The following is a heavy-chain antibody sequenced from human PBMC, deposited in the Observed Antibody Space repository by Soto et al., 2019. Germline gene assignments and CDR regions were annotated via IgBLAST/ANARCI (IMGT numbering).Heavy chain of an antibody. CDR3: VRAAHSCPTSSYENWVDP. V-gene: IGHV3-74*01. CDR2: IDSDASQT. D-gene: IGHD2-2*01. Sequence: GVSLRLSCAASGFTLSTYWMHWIRQVPGEGLEWVSRIDSDASQTHYADAVKGRFTISRDNAKNNRQLEMNRQRAEDTAVYYCVRAAHSCPTSSYENWVDPWGQGTLDTVSS. CDR1: GFTLSTYW. J-gene: IGHJ5*02.